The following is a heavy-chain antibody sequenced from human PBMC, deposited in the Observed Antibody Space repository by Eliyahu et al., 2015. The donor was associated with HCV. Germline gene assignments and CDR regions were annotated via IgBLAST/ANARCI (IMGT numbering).Heavy chain of an antibody. CDR3: ARLGDTSSTVA. CDR1: GFTFDDYP. D-gene: IGHD6-6*01. V-gene: IGHV3-9*01. CDR2: ISWNSGSI. Sequence: EVQLVESGGGFXQPGRSLRLSXAASGFTFDDYPMYWVRQAPGKGLXWVSGISWNSGSIDYADSVKGRFTISRDNAKNSLYLQMNSLRGEDTALYYXARLGDTSSTVAWGQGTLVTVSS. J-gene: IGHJ5*02.